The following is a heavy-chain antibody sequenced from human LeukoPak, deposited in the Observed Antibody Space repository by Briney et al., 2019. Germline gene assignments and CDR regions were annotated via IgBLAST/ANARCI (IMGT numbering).Heavy chain of an antibody. CDR3: AKDYGSGSPSRFDY. CDR1: GFTFSSYD. V-gene: IGHV3-23*01. D-gene: IGHD3-10*01. CDR2: ISGSGGST. J-gene: IGHJ4*02. Sequence: GGSLRLSCAASGFTFSSYDMSWVRQAPGKGLEWVSAISGSGGSTYYADSVKGRFTISRDNSKNTLYLQMNSLRAEDAAVYYCAKDYGSGSPSRFDYWGQGTLVTVSS.